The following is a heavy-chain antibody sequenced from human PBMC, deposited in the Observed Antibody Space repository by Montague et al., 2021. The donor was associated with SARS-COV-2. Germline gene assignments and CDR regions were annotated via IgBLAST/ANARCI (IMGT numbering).Heavy chain of an antibody. D-gene: IGHD4-23*01. J-gene: IGHJ4*02. CDR2: IYYSGST. V-gene: IGHV4-31*03. Sequence: TLSLTCTVSGGSISSGGYYWSWIRQHPGKGLEWIGYIYYSGSTYYNPSLKSRATISVDTSKNQFSLKLSSVTAADTAVYYCARQSKATGVKELLFDYWGQGTLVTVSS. CDR3: ARQSKATGVKELLFDY. CDR1: GGSISSGGYY.